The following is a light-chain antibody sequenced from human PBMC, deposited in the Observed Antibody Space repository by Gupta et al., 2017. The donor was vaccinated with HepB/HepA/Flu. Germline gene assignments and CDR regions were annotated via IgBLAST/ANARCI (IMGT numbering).Light chain of an antibody. Sequence: DIVMTQTRLSSTVTLGQPACISCMSSESLLHNNGNTYLSWLHQRPGQPPRLLIYKISNRFSGVPDRFSGSGAGRYFTLKISRVEAEDVGIYYCMQATQFPRTFGQGTKVEIK. CDR3: MQATQFPRT. J-gene: IGKJ1*01. CDR1: ESLLHNNGNTY. CDR2: KIS. V-gene: IGKV2-24*01.